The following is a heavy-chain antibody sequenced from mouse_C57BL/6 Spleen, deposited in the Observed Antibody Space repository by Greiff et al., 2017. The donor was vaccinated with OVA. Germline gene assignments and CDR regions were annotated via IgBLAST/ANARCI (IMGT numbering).Heavy chain of an antibody. J-gene: IGHJ4*01. CDR1: GYTFTSYW. CDR3: AIWGLPRKDDAMDY. CDR2: IHPSDSDT. V-gene: IGHV1-74*01. Sequence: QVQLQQPGAELVKPGASVKVSCKASGYTFTSYWMHWVKQRPGQGLEWIGRIHPSDSDTNYNQKFKGKATLTVDKSSSTAYMQISSLTSEDSAVYYCAIWGLPRKDDAMDYWGQGTSVTVSS. D-gene: IGHD1-1*01.